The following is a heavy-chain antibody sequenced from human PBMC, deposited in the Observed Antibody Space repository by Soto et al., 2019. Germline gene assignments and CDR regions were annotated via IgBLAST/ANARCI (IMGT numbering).Heavy chain of an antibody. V-gene: IGHV1-69*02. CDR1: GGTFSSYT. J-gene: IGHJ4*02. CDR2: IIPILGIA. D-gene: IGHD4-17*01. CDR3: ASHYGGNSGASDY. Sequence: QVQLVQSGAEVKKPGSSVKVSCKASGGTFSSYTISWVRQAPGQGLEWMGRIIPILGIANYAQKFQGRVTITADKSTSTAYMELSSLRSEDTAVYYCASHYGGNSGASDYWGQGTLVTVSS.